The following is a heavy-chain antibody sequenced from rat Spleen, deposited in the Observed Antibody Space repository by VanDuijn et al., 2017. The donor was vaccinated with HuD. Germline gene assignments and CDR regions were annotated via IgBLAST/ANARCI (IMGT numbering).Heavy chain of an antibody. Sequence: EVQLVESDGGLVQPGRSLKLSCAASGFTFSDYYMAWVRQAPTKGLEWVATISYDGISTYYRDSVKGRFTISRANAKSTLYLQMDSLRSEDTATYYCVRQWDYWGQGVMVTVSS. CDR3: VRQWDY. V-gene: IGHV5-29*01. CDR1: GFTFSDYY. J-gene: IGHJ2*01. CDR2: ISYDGIST.